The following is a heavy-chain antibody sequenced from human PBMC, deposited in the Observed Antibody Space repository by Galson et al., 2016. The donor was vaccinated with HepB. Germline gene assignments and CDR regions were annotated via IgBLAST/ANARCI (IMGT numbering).Heavy chain of an antibody. Sequence: SLRLSCAASGFTFSDYYMSWIRQAPGKGLECISYISSRSTYTNYADSVKGRFTISRDIAKNSLYLQMNNLRADDTAVYYCATAGTGLAARKFDYWGQGILVTVSS. CDR2: ISSRSTYT. D-gene: IGHD6-6*01. V-gene: IGHV3-11*06. CDR1: GFTFSDYY. J-gene: IGHJ4*02. CDR3: ATAGTGLAARKFDY.